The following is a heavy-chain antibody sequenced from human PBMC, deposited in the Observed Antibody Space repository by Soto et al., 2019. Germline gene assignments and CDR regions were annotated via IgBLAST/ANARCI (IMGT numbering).Heavy chain of an antibody. Sequence: EVSLRLSCAASRFTFSSYSMNCIRQAPGKGLEWVSYISSSSSTIYYAVSVKGRFNISRENAKNALYLQMNSLREEDTAVYYCARREYSSSSRRLAFDTWGQGTMVTVS. J-gene: IGHJ3*02. D-gene: IGHD6-6*01. V-gene: IGHV3-48*02. CDR3: ARREYSSSSRRLAFDT. CDR1: RFTFSSYS. CDR2: ISSSSSTI.